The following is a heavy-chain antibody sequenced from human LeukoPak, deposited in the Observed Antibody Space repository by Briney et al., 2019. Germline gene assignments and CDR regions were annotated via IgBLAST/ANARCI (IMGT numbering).Heavy chain of an antibody. V-gene: IGHV3-53*01. J-gene: IGHJ6*03. Sequence: TGGSLRLSCAASGFTVSRNYVNWVRQAPGKGLEWVSLIYSDGSTYYADSVKGRFTISRDDSKNTLYLQMNSLRAEDTAVYYCARASGYDGQCYYYYMDVWGKGTTVTVSS. CDR2: IYSDGST. CDR3: ARASGYDGQCYYYYMDV. CDR1: GFTVSRNY. D-gene: IGHD5-12*01.